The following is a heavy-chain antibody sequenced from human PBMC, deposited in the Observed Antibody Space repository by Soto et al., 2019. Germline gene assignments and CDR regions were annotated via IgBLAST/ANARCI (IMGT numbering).Heavy chain of an antibody. CDR1: GFTFSSYA. Sequence: PGGSLRLSCTASGFTFSSYAMSWVRQAPGKGLEWVSGISGSVGSAYYADSVKGRFTISRDNSKNTLYLQMNSLRAEDTAVYYCAKRQLVGSTKREFDYWGQGTLVTVSS. CDR3: AKRQLVGSTKREFDY. J-gene: IGHJ4*02. D-gene: IGHD1-26*01. V-gene: IGHV3-23*01. CDR2: ISGSVGSA.